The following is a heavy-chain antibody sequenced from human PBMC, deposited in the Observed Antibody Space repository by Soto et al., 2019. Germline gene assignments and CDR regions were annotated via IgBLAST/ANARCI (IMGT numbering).Heavy chain of an antibody. V-gene: IGHV1-69*06. CDR2: IIPIFGTA. J-gene: IGHJ6*02. Sequence: QVQLVQSGAEVKKPGSSVKVSCKASGGTFSSYAISWVRQAPGQGLEWMGGIIPIFGTANYAQKFQGRVTITADKSTSTAYRELSSLRSEDTAVYYCARRSIAAAGKAGYYYGMDVWGQGTTVTVSS. CDR1: GGTFSSYA. CDR3: ARRSIAAAGKAGYYYGMDV. D-gene: IGHD6-13*01.